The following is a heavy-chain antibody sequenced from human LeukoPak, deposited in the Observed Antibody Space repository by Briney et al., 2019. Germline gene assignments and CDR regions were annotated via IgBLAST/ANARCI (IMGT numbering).Heavy chain of an antibody. CDR2: VGPEDGET. D-gene: IGHD1-26*01. Sequence: ASVKVSCKVSGYTFTDYYMHWVQQAPGKGLEWMGLVGPEDGETIYAEKFQGRVTITADTSTDTAYMELSSLRSEDTAVYYCATARIVGATNTFDYWGQGTLVTVSS. V-gene: IGHV1-69-2*01. CDR3: ATARIVGATNTFDY. CDR1: GYTFTDYY. J-gene: IGHJ4*02.